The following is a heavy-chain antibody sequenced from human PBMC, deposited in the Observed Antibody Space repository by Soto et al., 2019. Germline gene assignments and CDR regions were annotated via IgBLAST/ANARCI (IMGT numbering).Heavy chain of an antibody. J-gene: IGHJ4*02. Sequence: PGGSLRLSCAASGFTFSSYAMSWVHQAPGKGLEWVSAISGSGGSTYYADSVKGQFTISRDNSKNTLYLQMNSLRAEDTAVYYCAKDRGAPGWYVFDYWGQGTLVTVSS. CDR1: GFTFSSYA. V-gene: IGHV3-23*01. CDR3: AKDRGAPGWYVFDY. CDR2: ISGSGGST. D-gene: IGHD6-19*01.